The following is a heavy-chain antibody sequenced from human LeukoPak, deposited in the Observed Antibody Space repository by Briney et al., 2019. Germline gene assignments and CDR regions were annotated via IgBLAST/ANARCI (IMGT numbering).Heavy chain of an antibody. CDR3: ARSYDSPHFDY. Sequence: SETLSLTCTVSGGSISSYYWSWIRQPPGKGLEWIGYIYYSGSTNYNPSLKSRVTISVDTSKNQFSLKLSSVTAADTAVYYCARSYDSPHFDYWGQGTLVTVSS. V-gene: IGHV4-59*01. CDR2: IYYSGST. D-gene: IGHD3-22*01. J-gene: IGHJ4*02. CDR1: GGSISSYY.